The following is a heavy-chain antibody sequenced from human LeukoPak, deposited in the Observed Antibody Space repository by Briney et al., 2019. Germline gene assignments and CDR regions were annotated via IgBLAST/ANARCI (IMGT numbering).Heavy chain of an antibody. D-gene: IGHD2-15*01. CDR1: GDSINSNY. CDR2: IYYGGST. Sequence: PSETLSLTCSVSGDSINSNYWSWMRQPPGKGLEWIGYIYYGGSTNYNPSLKSRVSMSVDTSKNQFSLNQSSVTAADTAVYHCARLLAGCPGGRCRAHFDYWGQGTLVTVSS. CDR3: ARLLAGCPGGRCRAHFDY. V-gene: IGHV4-59*01. J-gene: IGHJ4*02.